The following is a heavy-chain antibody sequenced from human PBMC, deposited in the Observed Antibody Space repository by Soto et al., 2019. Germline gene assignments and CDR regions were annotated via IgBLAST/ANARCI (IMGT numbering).Heavy chain of an antibody. J-gene: IGHJ3*02. CDR1: GYTFTGYY. Sequence: ASVQVSCKASGYTFTGYYMHWVRQAPGQGLEWMGWINPNSGGTNYAQKFQGRVTMTRDTSISTAYMELSRLRSDDTAVYYCARGGLYYDSSGYAFDIWGQGTMVTVSS. CDR2: INPNSGGT. D-gene: IGHD3-22*01. V-gene: IGHV1-2*02. CDR3: ARGGLYYDSSGYAFDI.